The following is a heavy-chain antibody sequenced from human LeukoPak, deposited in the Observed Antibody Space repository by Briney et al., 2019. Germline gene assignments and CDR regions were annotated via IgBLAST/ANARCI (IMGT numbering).Heavy chain of an antibody. CDR2: ISAYNGNT. V-gene: IGHV1-18*01. Sequence: ASVKVSCKASGYTFTSYGISWVRQAPGHGLEWMGWISAYNGNTNYAQKLQGRVTMTTDTSTSTAYMELRSLRSDDTAVYYCARSIRGIAAAGRFDPWGQGTLVTVSS. CDR3: ARSIRGIAAAGRFDP. D-gene: IGHD6-13*01. J-gene: IGHJ5*02. CDR1: GYTFTSYG.